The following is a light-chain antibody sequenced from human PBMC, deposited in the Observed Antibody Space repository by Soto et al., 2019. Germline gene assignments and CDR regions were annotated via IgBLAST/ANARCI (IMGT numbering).Light chain of an antibody. J-gene: IGKJ5*01. CDR3: QQHNQWPIT. Sequence: ESVLKQSPATLSLSPGERATLCCRASQTITTELAWYQQKPGQPPRLLIYDASNRATGIPARFSGSGSGTEFTLTISSLQSEDSAVYYCQQHNQWPITFGQGTRLEIK. CDR2: DAS. CDR1: QTITTE. V-gene: IGKV3-11*01.